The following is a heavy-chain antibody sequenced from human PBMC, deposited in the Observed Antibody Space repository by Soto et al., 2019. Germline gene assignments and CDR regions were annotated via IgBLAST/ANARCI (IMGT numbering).Heavy chain of an antibody. Sequence: QVQLHESVPGLVKPSETLSLTCTDSGGSISRYYWCLIRQPAGQGLEWIGRIYTSGSTNSHPSLKSRVTMSVDTSKNQFSLTLSCVTAADTAVYYCAGDHITRALDPWGQGPLVTVSS. D-gene: IGHD3-10*01. CDR2: IYTSGST. V-gene: IGHV4-4*07. CDR3: AGDHITRALDP. J-gene: IGHJ5*02. CDR1: GGSISRYY.